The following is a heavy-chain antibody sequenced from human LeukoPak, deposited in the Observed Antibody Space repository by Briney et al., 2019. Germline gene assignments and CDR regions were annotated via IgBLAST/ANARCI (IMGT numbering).Heavy chain of an antibody. V-gene: IGHV4-38-2*02. D-gene: IGHD3-10*01. CDR2: ALQSGST. CDR3: ARVRGVPYYFDS. Sequence: SETLSLTCTVSGYSISNVYYWGWVRQPPGKGLEWIGSALQSGSTYYNPFLKSRVTISVDTSKNQFSLKLNSVTAAGTAMYYCARVRGVPYYFDSWGPGTLVTVSS. J-gene: IGHJ4*02. CDR1: GYSISNVYY.